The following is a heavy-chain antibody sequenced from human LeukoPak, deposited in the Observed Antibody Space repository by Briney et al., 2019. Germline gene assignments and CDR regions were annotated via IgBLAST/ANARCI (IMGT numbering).Heavy chain of an antibody. V-gene: IGHV3-7*05. CDR3: ARWNYDSGSWVLDY. CDR2: IKQDGAEK. D-gene: IGHD3-10*01. CDR1: GFTFSNHQ. J-gene: IGHJ4*02. Sequence: GGSLRLSCAGSGFTFSNHQMNWVRRAPGKGLEWVAKIKQDGAEKHYVDSVKGRFTISRDNAKNSLYLQMSSLRVEDTAMYYCARWNYDSGSWVLDYWGQGTLVTVPS.